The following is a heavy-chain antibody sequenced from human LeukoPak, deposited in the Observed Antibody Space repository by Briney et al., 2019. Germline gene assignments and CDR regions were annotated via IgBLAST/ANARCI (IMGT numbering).Heavy chain of an antibody. V-gene: IGHV3-23*01. Sequence: GGSLRLSCVASGFTFGSYAMSWVRQAPGKGLEWVSAISGSGGSTYYADSVKGRFTISRDNSKNTLYLQMNSLRAEDTAVYYCAKDGGYSNSWYYFDYWGQGTLVTVSS. D-gene: IGHD6-13*01. J-gene: IGHJ4*02. CDR3: AKDGGYSNSWYYFDY. CDR2: ISGSGGST. CDR1: GFTFGSYA.